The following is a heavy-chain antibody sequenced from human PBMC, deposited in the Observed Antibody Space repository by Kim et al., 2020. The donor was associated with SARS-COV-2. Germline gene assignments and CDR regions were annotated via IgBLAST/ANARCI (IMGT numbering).Heavy chain of an antibody. D-gene: IGHD5-12*01. V-gene: IGHV7-4-1*02. CDR3: ARALSRDGYLFDY. Sequence: AQGFTGRFVFSLDTSVSTAYLQISGLKAEDTAVYYCARALSRDGYLFDYWGQGTLVTVSS. J-gene: IGHJ4*02.